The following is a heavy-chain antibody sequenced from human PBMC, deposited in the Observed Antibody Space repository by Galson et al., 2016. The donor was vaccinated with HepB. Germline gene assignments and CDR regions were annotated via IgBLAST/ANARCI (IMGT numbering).Heavy chain of an antibody. D-gene: IGHD3-3*01. CDR2: IDYSGTT. J-gene: IGHJ4*02. CDR1: GGPFSGYY. CDR3: ARGRGRLRWGGVFDY. V-gene: IGHV4-34*01. Sequence: TLSLTCAVYGGPFSGYYWTWIRQPPGKGLEWIGDIDYSGTTNYNPSLRSRVSVPVDTSKNQFYLRLNSVTAADTAVYYCARGRGRLRWGGVFDYWGQGALVTVSS.